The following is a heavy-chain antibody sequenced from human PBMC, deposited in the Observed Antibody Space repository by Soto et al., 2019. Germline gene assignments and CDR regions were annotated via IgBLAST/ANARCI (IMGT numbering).Heavy chain of an antibody. J-gene: IGHJ4*02. Sequence: EVQLVESGGGLVQPGGSLRLSCSASGFTFSSYDMHWVRQGTGKGLEWVSAIGTTGDTYYAGSVKGRFTISRENAKNSLYLQMNSLRAGDTAIYFCARALGPTLFDYWGQGTLFTVSS. CDR2: IGTTGDT. CDR3: ARALGPTLFDY. V-gene: IGHV3-13*04. CDR1: GFTFSSYD.